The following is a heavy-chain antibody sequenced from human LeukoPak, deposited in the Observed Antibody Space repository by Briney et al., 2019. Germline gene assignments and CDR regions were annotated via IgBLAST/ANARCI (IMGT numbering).Heavy chain of an antibody. CDR3: ARSGPYHLPLRPIDY. J-gene: IGHJ4*02. CDR2: INQDGSEK. CDR1: GFTFSTYW. D-gene: IGHD3-10*01. V-gene: IGHV3-7*01. Sequence: GGSLRLSCAASGFTFSTYWMSWVRQVPGKGLEWVANINQDGSEKYYVDSVKGRFTFSRDNAKNSVYLQMNSLRVEDTAVYHCARSGPYHLPLRPIDYWGQGTLVTVSS.